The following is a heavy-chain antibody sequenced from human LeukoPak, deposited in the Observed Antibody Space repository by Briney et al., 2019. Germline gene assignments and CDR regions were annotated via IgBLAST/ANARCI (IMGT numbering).Heavy chain of an antibody. CDR2: ISSSGSTI. V-gene: IGHV3-11*04. CDR1: GFTFSDYY. J-gene: IGHJ4*02. Sequence: GGSLRLSCAASGFTFSDYYMSWIRQAPGKGLEWVSYISSSGSTIYYADSVKGRFTISRDNAKNSLYLQMNSLRAEDTAVYYCARVDSSGYYHVGRNDYWGQGTLVTVSS. CDR3: ARVDSSGYYHVGRNDY. D-gene: IGHD3-22*01.